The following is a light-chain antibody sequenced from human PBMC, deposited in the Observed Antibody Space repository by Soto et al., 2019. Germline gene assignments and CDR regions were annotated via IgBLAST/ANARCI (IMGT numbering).Light chain of an antibody. CDR3: QQYGSSWWT. Sequence: EIVLTQSPGTLSLSPGERATLSCRASQTVSNNYLAWYQQKPGQAPRLLIYGASSRATGIPDRFRGSGSGTDFPLTISRLEPEDFAVYFCQQYGSSWWTFGQGTKVEIK. CDR1: QTVSNNY. V-gene: IGKV3-20*01. J-gene: IGKJ1*01. CDR2: GAS.